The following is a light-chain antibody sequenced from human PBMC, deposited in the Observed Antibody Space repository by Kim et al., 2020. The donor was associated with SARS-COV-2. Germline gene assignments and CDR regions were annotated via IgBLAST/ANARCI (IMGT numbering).Light chain of an antibody. V-gene: IGLV3-21*04. Sequence: SYELTQPPSVSVAPGEAARITCGGDNIASKSVHWYQHKPGQAPLLVMYYDRDRPSGIPERFSASNSGSTATLTINRVEAGDEADYYCQVWDSGSDQWVFG. J-gene: IGLJ3*02. CDR2: YDR. CDR1: NIASKS. CDR3: QVWDSGSDQWV.